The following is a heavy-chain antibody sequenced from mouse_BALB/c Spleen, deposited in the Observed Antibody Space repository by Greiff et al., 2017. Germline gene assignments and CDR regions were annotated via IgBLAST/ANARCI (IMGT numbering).Heavy chain of an antibody. Sequence: EVQLQQSGPGLVKPSQSLSLTCSVTGYSITSGYYWNWIRQFPGNKLEWMGYISYDGSNNYNPSLKNRISITRDTSKNQFFLKLNSVTTEDTATYYCARYDVYYAMDYWGQGTSVTVSS. V-gene: IGHV3-6*02. CDR1: GYSITSGYY. D-gene: IGHD2-14*01. J-gene: IGHJ4*01. CDR2: ISYDGSN. CDR3: ARYDVYYAMDY.